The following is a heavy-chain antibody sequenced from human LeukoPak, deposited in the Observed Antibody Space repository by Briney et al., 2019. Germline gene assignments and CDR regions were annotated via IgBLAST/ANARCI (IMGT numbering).Heavy chain of an antibody. CDR1: GFTFSSYG. J-gene: IGHJ3*02. D-gene: IGHD2-15*01. Sequence: GGSLRLSCAASGFTFSSYGMHWVRLAPGKGLEWVAVISYDGSNKYYADSVKGRFTISRDNSKNTLYLQMNSLRAEDTAVYYCAKRYCSGGSCSSLGAFDIWGQGTMVTVSS. CDR3: AKRYCSGGSCSSLGAFDI. CDR2: ISYDGSNK. V-gene: IGHV3-30*18.